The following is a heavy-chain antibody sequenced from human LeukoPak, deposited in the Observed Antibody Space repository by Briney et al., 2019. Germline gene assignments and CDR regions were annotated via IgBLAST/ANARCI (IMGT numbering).Heavy chain of an antibody. CDR2: ISYEGSNK. V-gene: IGHV3-30*18. J-gene: IGHJ4*02. D-gene: IGHD2-21*02. CDR1: GFTFSSLG. CDR3: AKDRSEVTGRFDY. Sequence: GRSLRLSCAASGFTFSSLGMHWVRQAPGKGLEWVAVISYEGSNKYYADSVKGRFTISRGNSRNTLFLQMNSLRAEDTAVYYCAKDRSEVTGRFDYWGQGTLVSVSS.